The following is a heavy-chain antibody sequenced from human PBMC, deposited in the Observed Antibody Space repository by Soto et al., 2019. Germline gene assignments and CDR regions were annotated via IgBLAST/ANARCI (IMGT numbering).Heavy chain of an antibody. D-gene: IGHD1-26*01. J-gene: IGHJ4*02. Sequence: QVQLVQSGAEVKKPGSSVKVSCKASGGTFSSYTISWVRQAPGQGLEWMGRIIPILGIANYAQKFQGRVTITADKSTSTAYMELSSLRSEDTAVYYCARDSSSGRSGCYSLDYWGQGPLVTVSS. CDR1: GGTFSSYT. V-gene: IGHV1-69*08. CDR3: ARDSSSGRSGCYSLDY. CDR2: IIPILGIA.